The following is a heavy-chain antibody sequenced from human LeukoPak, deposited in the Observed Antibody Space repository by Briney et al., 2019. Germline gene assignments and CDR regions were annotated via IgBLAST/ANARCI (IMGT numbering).Heavy chain of an antibody. D-gene: IGHD3-9*01. Sequence: LPGGSLRLSCAASGFTFSSYEMNWVRQAPGKGLEWVSYISSSGSTIYYADSVKGRFTISRDNAKNSLYLQMNSLGAEDTAVYYCARDPLGYDILTGYTPRYFDYWGQGTLVTVSS. CDR3: ARDPLGYDILTGYTPRYFDY. CDR2: ISSSGSTI. V-gene: IGHV3-48*03. J-gene: IGHJ4*02. CDR1: GFTFSSYE.